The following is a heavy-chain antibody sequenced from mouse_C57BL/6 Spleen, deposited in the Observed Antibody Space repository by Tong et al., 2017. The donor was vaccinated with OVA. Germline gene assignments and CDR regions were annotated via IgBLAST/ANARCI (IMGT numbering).Heavy chain of an antibody. CDR1: GYTFTDYE. Sequence: VQLQESGAELVRPGASVTLSCKASGYTFTDYEMHWVKQTPVHGLEWIGAIDPETGGTAYNQKFKGKATLTADKSSSRAYMELRSLTSEDSAVYYCTRPMVTTLDYWGQGTTLSVSS. D-gene: IGHD2-1*01. J-gene: IGHJ2*01. CDR3: TRPMVTTLDY. CDR2: IDPETGGT. V-gene: IGHV1-15*01.